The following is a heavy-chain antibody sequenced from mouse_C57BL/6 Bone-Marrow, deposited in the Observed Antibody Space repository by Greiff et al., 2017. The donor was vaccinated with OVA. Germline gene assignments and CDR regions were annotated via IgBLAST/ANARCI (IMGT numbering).Heavy chain of an antibody. CDR1: GYTFTSYW. D-gene: IGHD4-1*01. CDR2: IDPSDSYT. J-gene: IGHJ3*01. Sequence: QVQLQQPGAELVKPGASVKLSCKASGYTFTSYWMQWVKQRPGQGLEWIGEIDPSDSYTNYNQKFKGKATLTVDTSSSTAYMQLSSLTSEDSAVYYCASGTGRFAYWGQGTLVTVSA. V-gene: IGHV1-50*01. CDR3: ASGTGRFAY.